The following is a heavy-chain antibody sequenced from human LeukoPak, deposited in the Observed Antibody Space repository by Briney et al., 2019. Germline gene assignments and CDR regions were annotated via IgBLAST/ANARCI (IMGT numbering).Heavy chain of an antibody. J-gene: IGHJ2*01. Sequence: GGSLRLSCAATGFTFSSNSMSWVRQAPGKGLEWVSLIYTGGGTYYADSVKGRFIISRDNSKNTLYLQMTSLRADDTAVYFCVRDLVRGVHPVFYFDLWGRGTLVTVSS. CDR3: VRDLVRGVHPVFYFDL. CDR1: GFTFSSNS. CDR2: IYTGGGT. D-gene: IGHD3-10*01. V-gene: IGHV3-66*01.